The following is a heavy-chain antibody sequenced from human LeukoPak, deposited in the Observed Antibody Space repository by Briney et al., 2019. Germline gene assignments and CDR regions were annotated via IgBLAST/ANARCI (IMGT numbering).Heavy chain of an antibody. CDR2: MQPDGGEK. Sequence: GGSLGLSCAASGFTFRSYWMSWVRQAPGKGLEWVANMQPDGGEKYYVDSAKGRFTVSRDNAKSSLYLQMNSLRAEDTAVYYCARETPYGSLTFDYWGQGTRVTVSS. D-gene: IGHD3-10*01. CDR3: ARETPYGSLTFDY. CDR1: GFTFRSYW. V-gene: IGHV3-7*01. J-gene: IGHJ4*02.